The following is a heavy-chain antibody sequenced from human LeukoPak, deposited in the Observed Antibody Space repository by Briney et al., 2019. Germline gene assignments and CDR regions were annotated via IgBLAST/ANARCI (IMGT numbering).Heavy chain of an antibody. CDR2: IYYSGST. Sequence: PSETLSPTCTVSGGSISSSSYYWGWIRQPPGKGLEWIGSIYYSGSTYYNPSLKSRVTISVDTSKNQFSLKLSSVTAADTAVYYCARADYSSTWSHDYYYMDVWGKGTTVTVSS. D-gene: IGHD6-13*01. J-gene: IGHJ6*03. CDR1: GGSISSSSYY. V-gene: IGHV4-39*07. CDR3: ARADYSSTWSHDYYYMDV.